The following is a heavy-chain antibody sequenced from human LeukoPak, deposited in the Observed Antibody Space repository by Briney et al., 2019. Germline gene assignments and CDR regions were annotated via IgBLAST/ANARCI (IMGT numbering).Heavy chain of an antibody. V-gene: IGHV3-30*01. CDR1: GFTFSSYA. D-gene: IGHD6-6*01. CDR2: ISYDGSNK. Sequence: PGGSLRLSCAASGFTFSSYAMHWVRQAPGKGLEWVAVISYDGSNKYYADSVKGRFTISRDNSKNTLYLQMNSLRAEDTAVYYWARDVGAARPSRGSYFDYWGQGTLATVSS. CDR3: ARDVGAARPSRGSYFDY. J-gene: IGHJ4*02.